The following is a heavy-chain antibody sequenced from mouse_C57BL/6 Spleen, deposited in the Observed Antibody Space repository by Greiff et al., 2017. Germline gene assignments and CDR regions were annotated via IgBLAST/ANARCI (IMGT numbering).Heavy chain of an antibody. Sequence: EVKLVESGGGLVKPGGSLKLSCAASGFTFSDYGMHWVRQAPEKGLECVAYISSGRSTIYYADTVKGRFTISRDNAKNTLFLQMTSLRSEDTAMYYCARGYDYDDGYYAMDYWGQGTSVTVSS. CDR2: ISSGRSTI. J-gene: IGHJ4*01. CDR3: ARGYDYDDGYYAMDY. V-gene: IGHV5-17*01. CDR1: GFTFSDYG. D-gene: IGHD2-4*01.